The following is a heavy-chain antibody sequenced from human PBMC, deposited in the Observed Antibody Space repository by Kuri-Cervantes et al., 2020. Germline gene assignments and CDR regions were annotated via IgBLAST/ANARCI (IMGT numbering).Heavy chain of an antibody. CDR1: GFTFDDYA. V-gene: IGHV3-9*01. Sequence: GGSLRLSCAASGFTFDDYAMHWVRQAPGKGLEWVSGISWNSGSIGYADSVKGRFTISRDNAKNSLYLQMNSLRAEDTALYYCAILAAAVSYWGQGTLVTVSS. D-gene: IGHD6-13*01. J-gene: IGHJ4*02. CDR3: AILAAAVSY. CDR2: ISWNSGSI.